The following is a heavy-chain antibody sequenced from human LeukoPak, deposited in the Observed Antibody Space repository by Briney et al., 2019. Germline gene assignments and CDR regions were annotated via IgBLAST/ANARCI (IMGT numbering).Heavy chain of an antibody. Sequence: GGSLRLSCAASGFTFSSYGMHWVRQAPGKGLEWVAVISYDGSNKYYADSVKGRFTISRDNSENTLYLQMNSLRAEDTAVYYCAKDRVGYDILTGYYNYFDYWGQGTLVTVSS. CDR1: GFTFSSYG. J-gene: IGHJ4*02. D-gene: IGHD3-9*01. CDR3: AKDRVGYDILTGYYNYFDY. V-gene: IGHV3-30*18. CDR2: ISYDGSNK.